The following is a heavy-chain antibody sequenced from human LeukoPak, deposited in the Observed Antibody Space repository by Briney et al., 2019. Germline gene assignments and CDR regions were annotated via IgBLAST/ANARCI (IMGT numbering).Heavy chain of an antibody. V-gene: IGHV1-46*01. Sequence: ASVKVSCKASGYTFTSYYMHWVRQAPGQGLEWMGIINPSGGSTSYAQKFQGRVTMTRDMSTSTDYMELSSLRSEDTAVYYCAKESRYSSSWWNYYYYMDVWGKGTTVTVSS. CDR1: GYTFTSYY. CDR3: AKESRYSSSWWNYYYYMDV. CDR2: INPSGGST. J-gene: IGHJ6*03. D-gene: IGHD6-13*01.